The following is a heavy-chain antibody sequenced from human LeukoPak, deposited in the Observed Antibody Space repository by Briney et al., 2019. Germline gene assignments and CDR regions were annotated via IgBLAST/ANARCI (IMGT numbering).Heavy chain of an antibody. Sequence: SETLSLTCTVSGDSISSSSYYWGWIRQPPGKGLEWIGSIYYSGSTYYNPSLKSRVTISVDTSKNQFSLKVSSVTAADTAVYYCARDYGDYVGAFDIWGQGTMVTVSS. J-gene: IGHJ3*02. CDR1: GDSISSSSYY. D-gene: IGHD4-17*01. V-gene: IGHV4-39*07. CDR2: IYYSGST. CDR3: ARDYGDYVGAFDI.